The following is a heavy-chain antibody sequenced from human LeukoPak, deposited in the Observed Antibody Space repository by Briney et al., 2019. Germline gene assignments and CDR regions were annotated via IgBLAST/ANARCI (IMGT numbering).Heavy chain of an antibody. CDR1: GFTFSSYA. Sequence: PGGSLRLFCAASGFTFSSYAMSWVRQAPGKGLEWVSAISGSGGSTYYADPVKGRFTISRDNSKNTLYLQMNSLRAEDTAVYYCVGYSFTYYYYGMDVWGQGTTVTVSS. CDR3: VGYSFTYYYYGMDV. V-gene: IGHV3-23*01. J-gene: IGHJ6*02. D-gene: IGHD2-15*01. CDR2: ISGSGGST.